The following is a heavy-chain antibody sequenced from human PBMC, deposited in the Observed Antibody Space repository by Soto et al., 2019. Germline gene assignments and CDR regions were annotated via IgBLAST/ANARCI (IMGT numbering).Heavy chain of an antibody. CDR3: ARSGYSSSDFDH. D-gene: IGHD6-13*01. V-gene: IGHV4-34*01. Sequence: SKTLSLTCAVYGGSFSGYYWSWIRQPPGKGLEWIGEINHSGSTNYNPSLRSRVTISVDTSKNQFSLRVNSVTAADTAVYYCARSGYSSSDFDHWGQGTLVTVAS. CDR1: GGSFSGYY. J-gene: IGHJ4*01. CDR2: INHSGST.